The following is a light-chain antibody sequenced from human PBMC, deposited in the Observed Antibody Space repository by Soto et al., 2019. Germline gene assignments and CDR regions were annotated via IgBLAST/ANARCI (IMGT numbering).Light chain of an antibody. CDR3: QQYNNRPPIT. CDR2: GAS. J-gene: IGKJ5*01. V-gene: IGKV3-15*01. Sequence: EIVMSQSPSTLSVSQGERATLSCRASQSVSSNLAWYQQKPGQAPRLLIYGASTRATGIPARFSGSGSGTEFTLTISSLQSEDFAVYYCQQYNNRPPITFGQGTRLEIK. CDR1: QSVSSN.